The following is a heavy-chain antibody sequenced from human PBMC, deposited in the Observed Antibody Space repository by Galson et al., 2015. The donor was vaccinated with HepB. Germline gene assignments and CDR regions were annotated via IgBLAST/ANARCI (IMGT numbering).Heavy chain of an antibody. V-gene: IGHV3-23*01. D-gene: IGHD3-16*01. CDR2: ISGDGGST. CDR1: GFTFGNYA. J-gene: IGHJ5*02. Sequence: SLRLSCAASGFTFGNYAMSWVRQAPGKGLEWVSTISGDGGSTYYADSVKGRFTISRDNSKNTLYLQVNSLRVEDTAVYYCANHYGRNWFDPWGQGTLVTVSS. CDR3: ANHYGRNWFDP.